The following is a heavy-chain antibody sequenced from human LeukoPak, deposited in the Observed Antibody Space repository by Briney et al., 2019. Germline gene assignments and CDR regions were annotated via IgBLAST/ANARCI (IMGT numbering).Heavy chain of an antibody. CDR1: GFTFSSYE. CDR2: ISSSGSTI. Sequence: GGSLRLSCAASGFTFSSYEMNWVRQAPGKGLEWVSYISSSGSTIYYADSVKGRFTISRDNAKNSLYLQMNSLRAEDTAVYYCARVPLWFGELFVDYWGQGTLVTVSS. J-gene: IGHJ4*02. D-gene: IGHD3-10*01. V-gene: IGHV3-48*03. CDR3: ARVPLWFGELFVDY.